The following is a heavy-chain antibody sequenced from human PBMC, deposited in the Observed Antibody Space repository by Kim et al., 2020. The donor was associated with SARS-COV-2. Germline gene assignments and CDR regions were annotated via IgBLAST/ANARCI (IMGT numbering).Heavy chain of an antibody. CDR3: ARDYHYYDSSGSPGLY. CDR1: GFTFSSYA. V-gene: IGHV3-30*04. D-gene: IGHD3-22*01. Sequence: GGSLRLSCAASGFTFSSYAMHWVRQAPGKGLEWVAVISYDGSNKYYADSVKGRFTISRDNSKNTLYLQMNSLRAEDTAVYYCARDYHYYDSSGSPGLYWGQGTLVTVSS. J-gene: IGHJ4*02. CDR2: ISYDGSNK.